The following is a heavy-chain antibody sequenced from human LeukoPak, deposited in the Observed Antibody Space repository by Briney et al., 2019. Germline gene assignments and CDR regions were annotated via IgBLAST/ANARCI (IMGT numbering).Heavy chain of an antibody. J-gene: IGHJ4*02. Sequence: ASVKVSCKASGYTFTGYYLHWMRQGPGQGLEWLGWINPNSGGTNPAQKFQGRVTMTRDTSISTAYMELSRLRSDDTAVYYCARGRTGDEYFFDHWGQGTLVTVSS. V-gene: IGHV1-2*02. CDR1: GYTFTGYY. D-gene: IGHD7-27*01. CDR2: INPNSGGT. CDR3: ARGRTGDEYFFDH.